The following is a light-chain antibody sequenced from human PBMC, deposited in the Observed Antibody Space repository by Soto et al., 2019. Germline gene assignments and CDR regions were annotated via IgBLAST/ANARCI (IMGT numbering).Light chain of an antibody. CDR2: QDS. CDR3: QAWDSSTDVV. CDR1: KLGDKY. Sequence: SYELTPPPSVSVAPGQTASITCSGDKLGDKYACWYQQKPAQSPVLVIYQDSKRPSGIPERFSGSNSGNTATLTISGTQAIDGADYYCQAWDSSTDVVFGGGTKLTVL. J-gene: IGLJ2*01. V-gene: IGLV3-1*01.